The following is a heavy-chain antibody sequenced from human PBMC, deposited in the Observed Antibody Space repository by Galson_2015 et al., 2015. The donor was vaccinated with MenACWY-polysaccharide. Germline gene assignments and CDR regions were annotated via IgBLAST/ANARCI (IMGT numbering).Heavy chain of an antibody. CDR3: ARAGTRIAAAGTGGYYALDV. J-gene: IGHJ6*02. CDR1: GYPFTSYG. Sequence: SVKVSCKASGYPFTSYGVTWVRQVPGQGLEWMGWISTYSGNTNYTQSLQGRVTLTTETSTRTAYMELRSLRSDDTATYYCARAGTRIAAAGTGGYYALDVWGQGTTVIVS. D-gene: IGHD6-13*01. CDR2: ISTYSGNT. V-gene: IGHV1-18*01.